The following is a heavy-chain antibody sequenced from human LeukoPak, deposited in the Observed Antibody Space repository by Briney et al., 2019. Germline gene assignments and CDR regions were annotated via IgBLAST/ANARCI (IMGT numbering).Heavy chain of an antibody. CDR3: ARAPKGYYFDY. CDR2: ISSSSSTI. Sequence: PGGSLRLSCAASGFALSDYYMSWIRQAPGKGLEWVSYISSSSSTIYYADSVKGRFTISRDNAKNSLYLQMNSLGAEDTAVYYCARAPKGYYFDYWGQGTLVTVSS. J-gene: IGHJ4*02. V-gene: IGHV3-11*04. CDR1: GFALSDYY.